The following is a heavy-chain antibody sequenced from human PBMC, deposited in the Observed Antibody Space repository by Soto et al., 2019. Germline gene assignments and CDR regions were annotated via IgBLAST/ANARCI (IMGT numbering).Heavy chain of an antibody. CDR1: GYSFTSYW. J-gene: IGHJ6*02. CDR2: IYPGDSDT. D-gene: IGHD3-16*01. CDR3: ARHAGCDYEPYGMDV. Sequence: PGESLKISCKGSGYSFTSYWIGWVRQMPGKGLEWMGIIYPGDSDTRYSPSFQGQVTISADKSVSTAYLRWSSLKASDTAMYYCARHAGCDYEPYGMDVRGQGTTGTVSS. V-gene: IGHV5-51*01.